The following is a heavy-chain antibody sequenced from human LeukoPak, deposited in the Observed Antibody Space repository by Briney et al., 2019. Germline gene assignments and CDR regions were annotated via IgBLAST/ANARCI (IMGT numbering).Heavy chain of an antibody. CDR2: ISAYNGNT. CDR1: GYTFTSYG. J-gene: IGHJ5*02. V-gene: IGHV1-18*01. D-gene: IGHD3-22*01. CDR3: ARDGNLDYDSSGYYH. Sequence: ASVKVSCKASGYTFTSYGISWVRQAPGQGLEWMGWISAYNGNTNYAQKLQGRVTMTTDTSTSTAYMELRSLRSDDTAVYYCARDGNLDYDSSGYYHWGQGTLVTVSS.